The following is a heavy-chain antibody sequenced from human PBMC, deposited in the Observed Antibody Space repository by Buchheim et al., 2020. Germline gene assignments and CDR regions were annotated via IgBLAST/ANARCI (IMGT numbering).Heavy chain of an antibody. V-gene: IGHV3-30*18. D-gene: IGHD3-3*01. Sequence: QVQLVESGGGVVQPGRSLRLSCAASGFTFSSYGMHWVRQAPGKGLEWVAVISYDGSNKYYADSVKGRFTISRDNSKNTLYLQMNSLRAEDTAVYYCANIPIYDFWSGYWGYYGMDVWGQGTT. CDR1: GFTFSSYG. CDR2: ISYDGSNK. CDR3: ANIPIYDFWSGYWGYYGMDV. J-gene: IGHJ6*02.